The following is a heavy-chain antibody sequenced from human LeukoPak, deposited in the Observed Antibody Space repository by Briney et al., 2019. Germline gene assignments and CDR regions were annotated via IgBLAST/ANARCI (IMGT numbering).Heavy chain of an antibody. V-gene: IGHV3-9*01. CDR2: ISWNSGDI. J-gene: IGHJ4*02. CDR1: GFTFDDYA. CDR3: VKAKGSRPPFDY. D-gene: IGHD2-15*01. Sequence: GRSLRLSCAASGFTFDDYAMHWVRQAPGKGLEWVSGISWNSGDIGYADFVKGRFTISRDNAKNSLYLQMNSLRAEDTALYYCVKAKGSRPPFDYWGQGTLVTVSS.